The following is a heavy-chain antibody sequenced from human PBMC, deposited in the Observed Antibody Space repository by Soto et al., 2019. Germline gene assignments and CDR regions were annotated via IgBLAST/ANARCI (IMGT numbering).Heavy chain of an antibody. CDR3: ARDIESVTAKHFFYYYAMDV. CDR2: VSANNGHT. J-gene: IGHJ6*02. D-gene: IGHD2-8*01. Sequence: ASVKVSCKASGFTFSNYGLNWVRQAPGQGLEWMGWVSANNGHTNYAQNLQGRVSMTTDTSTSTAYMELRGLRFDDTAVYYCARDIESVTAKHFFYYYAMDVSGQGTTVTVSS. CDR1: GFTFSNYG. V-gene: IGHV1-18*01.